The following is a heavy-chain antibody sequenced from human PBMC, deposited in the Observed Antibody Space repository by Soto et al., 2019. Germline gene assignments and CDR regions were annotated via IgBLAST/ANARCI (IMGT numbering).Heavy chain of an antibody. V-gene: IGHV1-8*01. CDR3: ARGHSCSDGSCYGVFDY. J-gene: IGHJ4*02. CDR2: MNPNSGNT. CDR1: GYTFTSYD. D-gene: IGHD2-15*01. Sequence: QVQLVQSGAEVKKPGASVKVSCKASGYTFTSYDINWVRQATGQGLEWMGWMNPNSGNTGYAQKFQGRVTMTRNTSISTAYMELSSLRSEDTAVYYCARGHSCSDGSCYGVFDYWGQGTLVTVSS.